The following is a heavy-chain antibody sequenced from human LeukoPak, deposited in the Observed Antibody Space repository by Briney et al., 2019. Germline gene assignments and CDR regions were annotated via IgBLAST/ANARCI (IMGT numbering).Heavy chain of an antibody. Sequence: GGSLRLSCAASGFSFKSYGMHWVRQAPGKGLEWVAVIWYDGSNKYYADSVEGRFTISRDNPKNTLYLQMNSLRAEDTAVYYCAKEGTPQVSTWYDLWGQGTQVIVSS. D-gene: IGHD3-10*01. CDR3: AKEGTPQVSTWYDL. CDR1: GFSFKSYG. V-gene: IGHV3-33*06. CDR2: IWYDGSNK. J-gene: IGHJ5*02.